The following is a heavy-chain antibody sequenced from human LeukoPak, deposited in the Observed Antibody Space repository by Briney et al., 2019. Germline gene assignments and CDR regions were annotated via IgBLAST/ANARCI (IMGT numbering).Heavy chain of an antibody. CDR2: INAGNGNT. V-gene: IGHV1-3*01. D-gene: IGHD6-25*01. CDR3: ASRSGSSFYYYGMDV. Sequence: ASVKVSCKASGYTFTSYAMHWVRQAPGQRLEWMGWINAGNGNTKYSQKFQGRVTITRDTSASTAYMELSSLRSEDTAVYYCASRSGSSFYYYGMDVWGQGTTVTVSS. CDR1: GYTFTSYA. J-gene: IGHJ6*02.